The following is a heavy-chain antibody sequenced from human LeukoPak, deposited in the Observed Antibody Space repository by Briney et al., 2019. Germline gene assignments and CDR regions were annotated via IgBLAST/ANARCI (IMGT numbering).Heavy chain of an antibody. CDR3: ARDSQRRYFDWLFSYWYFDL. J-gene: IGHJ2*01. CDR1: GYTFTGYY. D-gene: IGHD3-9*01. V-gene: IGHV1-2*02. Sequence: ASMKVSCKASGYTFTGYYMHWVRQAPGQGLEWVGWINPKNGGSNYAQKFQGRVTMTRDTSISTAYMELSRLRSDDTAVYYCARDSQRRYFDWLFSYWYFDLWGRGTLVTVSS. CDR2: INPKNGGS.